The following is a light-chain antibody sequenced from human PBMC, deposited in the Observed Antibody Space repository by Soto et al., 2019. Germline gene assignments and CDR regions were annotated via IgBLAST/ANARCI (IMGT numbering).Light chain of an antibody. J-gene: IGKJ1*01. Sequence: IQIAQCASSLSASVGCRVTITCRASQGISDSLGWYQQKPGKAPKRLIYAASSLQNGVPSRFSGSGSGTDFTLTISSLEPEDFAVYYCQQRSNWWTFGQGTKVDIK. CDR2: AAS. CDR1: QGISDS. CDR3: QQRSNWWT. V-gene: IGKV1-17*01.